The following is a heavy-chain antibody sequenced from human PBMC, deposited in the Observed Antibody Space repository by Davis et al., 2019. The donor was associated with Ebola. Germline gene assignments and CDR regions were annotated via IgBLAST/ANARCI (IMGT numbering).Heavy chain of an antibody. CDR1: GFTFSNAW. CDR3: TTVFEVFSSDKFD. Sequence: GESLKISCAASGFTFSNAWMSWVRQAPGKGLEWVGRIKSKTDGGTRDYAAPVKGRFTISRDDSKNTLYLQMNSLKTEDTAVYYCTTVFEVFSSDKFDWGQGTLVTVSS. CDR2: IKSKTDGGTR. D-gene: IGHD6-19*01. V-gene: IGHV3-15*01. J-gene: IGHJ4*02.